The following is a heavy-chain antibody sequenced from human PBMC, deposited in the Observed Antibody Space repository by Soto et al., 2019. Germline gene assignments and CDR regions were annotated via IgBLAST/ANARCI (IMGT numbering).Heavy chain of an antibody. J-gene: IGHJ4*02. CDR3: AKSSSSWYASYFDY. CDR2: ISGGGDIT. Sequence: PGGSLRLSCAASGFTFSTYAMSWVRQAPGKGLEWVSTISGGGDITYYSDSVKGRFTISRDNSKNTLYLQMNRLSAEDTAPFYCAKSSSSWYASYFDYWGQGTLVTV. V-gene: IGHV3-23*01. D-gene: IGHD6-13*01. CDR1: GFTFSTYA.